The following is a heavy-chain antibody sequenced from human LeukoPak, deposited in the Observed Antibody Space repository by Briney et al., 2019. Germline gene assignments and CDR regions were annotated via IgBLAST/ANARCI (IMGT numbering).Heavy chain of an antibody. J-gene: IGHJ4*02. Sequence: PSETLSLTCAVSGGSISSRNWWSWVRQPPGKGLEWIGEIYHSGSTNYNPSLKTRVTISVDKSKNQFSLKLSSVTAADTAVYYCARASHDYGDYSHYDYWGQGTLVTVSS. CDR1: GGSISSRNW. CDR3: ARASHDYGDYSHYDY. CDR2: IYHSGST. D-gene: IGHD4-17*01. V-gene: IGHV4-4*02.